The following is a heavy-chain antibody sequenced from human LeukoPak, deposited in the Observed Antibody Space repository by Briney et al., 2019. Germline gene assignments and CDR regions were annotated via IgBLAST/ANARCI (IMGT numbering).Heavy chain of an antibody. CDR1: GFTFSAYW. Sequence: PGESLRLACAASGFTFSAYWMTWVRQPPGKGLEWVANIRQDSGESYYVGSVKGRFTISRDNAKNTVYLQMSSLRAEDTAVYYCAREGVFCVRNCISNSGARFDPWGQGTLVSVSS. J-gene: IGHJ5*02. CDR3: AREGVFCVRNCISNSGARFDP. D-gene: IGHD2-2*01. V-gene: IGHV3-7*01. CDR2: IRQDSGES.